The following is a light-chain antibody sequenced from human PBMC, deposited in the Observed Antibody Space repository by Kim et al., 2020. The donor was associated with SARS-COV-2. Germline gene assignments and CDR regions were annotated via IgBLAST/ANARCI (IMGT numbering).Light chain of an antibody. J-gene: IGKJ3*01. Sequence: PGERATLSCRASQSVSRDLAWYQQKPGQAPRLLIYDASSRATDIPARFSGSGSGTDFTLTISSLVPEDSAVYYCHQYANWPKFTFGPGTKVD. V-gene: IGKV3-11*01. CDR2: DAS. CDR3: HQYANWPKFT. CDR1: QSVSRD.